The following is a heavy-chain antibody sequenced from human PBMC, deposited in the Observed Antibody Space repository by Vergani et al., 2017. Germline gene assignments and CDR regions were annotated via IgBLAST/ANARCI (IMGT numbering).Heavy chain of an antibody. Sequence: VQLVQSGAEVKKPGASVKVSCKASGYTFTGYYMHWVRQAPGKGLEWVSLISWDGGSTYYADSVKGRFTISRDNSKNSLYLQMNSLRTEDTALYYCAKDLGGSMGPFDYWGQGTLVTVSS. CDR3: AKDLGGSMGPFDY. D-gene: IGHD2/OR15-2a*01. CDR2: ISWDGGST. CDR1: GYTFTGYY. V-gene: IGHV3-43*01. J-gene: IGHJ4*02.